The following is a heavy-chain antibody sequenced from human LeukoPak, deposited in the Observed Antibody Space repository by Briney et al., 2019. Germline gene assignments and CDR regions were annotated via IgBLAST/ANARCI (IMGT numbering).Heavy chain of an antibody. V-gene: IGHV3-30*04. CDR3: ARGLRYFDWLLSNWFDP. J-gene: IGHJ5*02. CDR1: VVTSSIYA. CDR2: ISYDGSNK. D-gene: IGHD3-9*01. Sequence: RGSLRLSSAASVVTSSIYAMHWVRPTPRKRLEWVAVISYDGSNKYYTDSVKGRFTISRDNSKNTPYLQMNSLRAEDTAAYYCARGLRYFDWLLSNWFDPWGQGTLVTVSS.